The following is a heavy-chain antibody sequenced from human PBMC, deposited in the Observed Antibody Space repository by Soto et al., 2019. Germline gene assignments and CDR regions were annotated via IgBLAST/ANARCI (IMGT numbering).Heavy chain of an antibody. CDR1: GFTFSTYC. J-gene: IGHJ4*02. Sequence: GEYLRHPCAASGFTFSTYCMHWVRHTPGTGLVWVSRTCRYGRELYYADSVKGRFTISRDDAKNTLYLQMDSLRVEDTGIYYCVRGTTAWRGMDYWGQGALVTVSS. CDR3: VRGTTAWRGMDY. CDR2: TCRYGREL. D-gene: IGHD1-1*01. V-gene: IGHV3-74*01.